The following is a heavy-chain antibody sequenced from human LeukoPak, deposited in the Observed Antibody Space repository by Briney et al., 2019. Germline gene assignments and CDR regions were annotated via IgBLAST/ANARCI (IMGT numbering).Heavy chain of an antibody. J-gene: IGHJ3*02. Sequence: GASVKVSCKASGYTFTGYYMHWVRQAPGQGLEWMGWINPNSGGTNYAQKFQGRVTMTRDTSISTAYMELSRVRSDDTAVYYCARASRPMIVVVSVAFDIWGQGTMVTVSS. CDR3: ARASRPMIVVVSVAFDI. V-gene: IGHV1-2*02. CDR2: INPNSGGT. CDR1: GYTFTGYY. D-gene: IGHD3-22*01.